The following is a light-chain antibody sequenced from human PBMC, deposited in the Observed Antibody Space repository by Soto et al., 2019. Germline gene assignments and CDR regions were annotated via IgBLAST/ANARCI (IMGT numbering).Light chain of an antibody. CDR2: KAS. J-gene: IGKJ2*01. CDR1: QSLSSW. V-gene: IGKV1-5*03. Sequence: DIQMTQSPSTLSASVGDRVTITCRASQSLSSWLAWYQQKPGKAPKLLIYKASSLESGVPSRFSGSGSGTEFTLTISRLQTDDFATYYCQQYNSYSTFGQGTKLEIK. CDR3: QQYNSYST.